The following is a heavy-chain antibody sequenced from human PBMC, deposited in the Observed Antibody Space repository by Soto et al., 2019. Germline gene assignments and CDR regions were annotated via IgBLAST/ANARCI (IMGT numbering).Heavy chain of an antibody. V-gene: IGHV4-34*01. CDR3: ARSVAVAGPYDY. D-gene: IGHD6-19*01. J-gene: IGHJ4*02. Sequence: TSETLSLTCAVYGGSFSGYYWSWIRQPPGKGLEWIGEINHSGSTNYNPSLKSRVTISVDTSKNQFSLKLSSVTAADTAVYYCARSVAVAGPYDYWGQGTLVTVSS. CDR2: INHSGST. CDR1: GGSFSGYY.